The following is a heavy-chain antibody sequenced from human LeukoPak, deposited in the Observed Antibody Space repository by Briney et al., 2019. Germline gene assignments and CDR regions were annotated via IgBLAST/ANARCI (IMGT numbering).Heavy chain of an antibody. CDR1: GFTFNSYA. V-gene: IGHV3-23*01. CDR2: ITSGGGDT. J-gene: IGHJ4*02. Sequence: GGSLRLSCAASGFTFNSYAMSWVRQAPGKGLEWVSAITSGGGDTYHHDSVNGRFTISRDNSKNKLYLQMNSLRAEDTAIYYCAKGSSSSRPYYFDYWAPGTLVTVSS. D-gene: IGHD6-6*01. CDR3: AKGSSSSRPYYFDY.